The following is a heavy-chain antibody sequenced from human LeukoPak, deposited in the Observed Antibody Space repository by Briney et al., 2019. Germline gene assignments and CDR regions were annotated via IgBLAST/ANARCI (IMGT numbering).Heavy chain of an antibody. CDR3: ARPDYGDYAPPDY. CDR1: GFTFSSYA. V-gene: IGHV3-30-3*01. D-gene: IGHD4-17*01. J-gene: IGHJ4*02. Sequence: GGSLRLSCAASGFTFSSYAMHWVRQAPGKGLEWVAVISYDGSNKYYADSVKGRFTISRDNSKNTLYLQMNSLRAEDTAVYYCARPDYGDYAPPDYWGQGTLVTVSS. CDR2: ISYDGSNK.